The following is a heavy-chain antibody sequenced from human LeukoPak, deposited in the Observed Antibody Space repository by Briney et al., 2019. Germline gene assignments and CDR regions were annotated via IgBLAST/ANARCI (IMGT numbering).Heavy chain of an antibody. D-gene: IGHD3-16*01. CDR3: ARGLGVRSTYYFDY. V-gene: IGHV1-46*01. CDR1: GYTFTSYD. J-gene: IGHJ4*02. Sequence: GASVNVSCKASGYTFTSYDINWVRQATGQGLEWMGIINPSGGSTSYAQKFQGRVTMTRDTSTSTVYMELSSLRSEDTAVYYCARGLGVRSTYYFDYWGQGTLVTVSS. CDR2: INPSGGST.